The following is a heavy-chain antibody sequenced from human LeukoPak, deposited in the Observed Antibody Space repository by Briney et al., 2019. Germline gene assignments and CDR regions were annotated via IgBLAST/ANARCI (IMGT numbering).Heavy chain of an antibody. V-gene: IGHV4-59*01. Sequence: PSETLSLTCTVSGGSISTYYWSWIRQPPGKGLEWIGYIYYSGSTNYNPSLKSRVTISVDTSKNQFSLKLSSVTAADTAVYYCARAPAGELLFDYWGQGTLVTVSS. J-gene: IGHJ4*02. CDR1: GGSISTYY. D-gene: IGHD1-26*01. CDR3: ARAPAGELLFDY. CDR2: IYYSGST.